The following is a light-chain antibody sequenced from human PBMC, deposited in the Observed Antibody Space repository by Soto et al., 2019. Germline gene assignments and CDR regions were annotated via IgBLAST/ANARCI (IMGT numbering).Light chain of an antibody. CDR1: SNDVGAYNY. CDR2: EVT. CDR3: TSYVGNNIWV. J-gene: IGLJ3*02. Sequence: QSALTQPPSASGSPGQSVTISCTGTSNDVGAYNYVSWYQQYPGKAPKLMIYEVTKRPSGVPDRFSGSKSGNTASLTVSGLQAEYEAYYYCTSYVGNNIWVFGGGTKLTVL. V-gene: IGLV2-8*01.